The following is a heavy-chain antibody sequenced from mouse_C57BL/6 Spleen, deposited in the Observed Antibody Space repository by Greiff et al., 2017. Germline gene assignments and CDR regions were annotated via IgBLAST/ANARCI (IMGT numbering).Heavy chain of an antibody. V-gene: IGHV3-6*01. CDR3: AREGGTGAYSAMGY. J-gene: IGHJ4*01. D-gene: IGHD3-3*01. CDR2: IRYVGSN. CDR1: GYSITSGYY. Sequence: ESGPGLVKPSQSLSLTCSVTGYSITSGYYWNWIRQFPGNKLEWMGYIRYVGSNNYNPSLKNRISITRDTSKNQFFLKLNSVTTEETATYYCAREGGTGAYSAMGYCGERASVSVSS.